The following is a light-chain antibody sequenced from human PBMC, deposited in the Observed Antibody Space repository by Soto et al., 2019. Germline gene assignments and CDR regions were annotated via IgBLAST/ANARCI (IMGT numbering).Light chain of an antibody. CDR1: QSINRW. J-gene: IGKJ1*01. CDR3: QQYNSYPWT. CDR2: KAS. V-gene: IGKV1-5*03. Sequence: DIQMTQSPSTLSASVGDRVTITCRASQSINRWLAWYQQKPGKAPKLLIYKASTLESGVPSRFSGGGIGTEFSLSISSLQPDDFATYYCQQYNSYPWTFGQGTKVEIK.